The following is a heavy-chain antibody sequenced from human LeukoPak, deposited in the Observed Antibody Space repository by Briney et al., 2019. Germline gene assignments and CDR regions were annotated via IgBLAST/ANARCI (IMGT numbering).Heavy chain of an antibody. CDR1: GGSISPYY. D-gene: IGHD1-14*01. Sequence: PSETLSLTCTVSGGSISPYYWNWIRQPPGKGLEWIGYVYYTGSTNYNPSLKSRVTMSVDTSKNEFSLRMSSVTAADTAVYYCARKTNGWFDPWGQGTLVTVSP. CDR3: ARKTNGWFDP. J-gene: IGHJ5*02. CDR2: VYYTGST. V-gene: IGHV4-59*01.